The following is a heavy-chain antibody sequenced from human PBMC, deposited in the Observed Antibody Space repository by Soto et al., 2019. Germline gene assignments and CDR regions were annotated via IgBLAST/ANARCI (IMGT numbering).Heavy chain of an antibody. CDR3: ARDSHSGYDWHYYYYGMDV. V-gene: IGHV1-2*04. CDR1: GYTFTGYY. D-gene: IGHD5-12*01. J-gene: IGHJ6*02. CDR2: INPNSGGT. Sequence: GASVKVSCKASGYTFTGYYMHWVRQAPGQGVGWMGWINPNSGGTNYAQKFQGWVTMTRDTSISTAYMELSRLRSDDTAVYYCARDSHSGYDWHYYYYGMDVWGQGTTVTVSS.